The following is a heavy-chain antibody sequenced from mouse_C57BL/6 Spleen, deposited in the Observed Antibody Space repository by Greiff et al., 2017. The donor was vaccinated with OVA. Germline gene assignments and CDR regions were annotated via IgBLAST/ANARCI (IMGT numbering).Heavy chain of an antibody. D-gene: IGHD2-5*01. CDR2: IYPGDGDT. CDR3: ARKEAYYSNYAFDN. V-gene: IGHV1-82*01. Sequence: QVQLQQSGPELVKPGASVKISCKASGYSFSSSWMNWVKQRPGKGLEWIGRIYPGDGDTNYNGKFKGKATLTADKTSSTAYMQLSSLTSEDSAVYFCARKEAYYSNYAFDNWGQGTTLTVSS. J-gene: IGHJ2*01. CDR1: GYSFSSSW.